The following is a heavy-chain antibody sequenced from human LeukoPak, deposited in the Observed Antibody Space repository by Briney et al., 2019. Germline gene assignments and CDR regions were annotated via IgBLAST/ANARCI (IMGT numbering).Heavy chain of an antibody. D-gene: IGHD3-10*01. CDR1: GGSISSYY. CDR3: ARETEFDGFDY. J-gene: IGHJ4*02. CDR2: IYYSGST. Sequence: PSETLSLTCTVSGGSISSYYWSWIRQPPGKGLEWIGYIYYSGSTNYNPSLKSRVTISVDTSKNQFSLKLSSVTAADTAVYYCARETEFDGFDYWGQGTLVTVSS. V-gene: IGHV4-59*01.